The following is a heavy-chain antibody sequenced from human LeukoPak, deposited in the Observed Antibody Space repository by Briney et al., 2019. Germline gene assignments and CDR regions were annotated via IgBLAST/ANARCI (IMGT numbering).Heavy chain of an antibody. Sequence: SETLSLTCTVSGGSISSYYWSWIRQPPGKGLEWIGYIYYSGSTNYKSSLKSRVTISVDTSKNQFSLKLSSVTAADTAVYYCARTTEGGYSYGYFYYYYMDVWGKGTTVTVSS. CDR1: GGSISSYY. CDR3: ARTTEGGYSYGYFYYYYMDV. V-gene: IGHV4-59*01. CDR2: IYYSGST. D-gene: IGHD5-18*01. J-gene: IGHJ6*03.